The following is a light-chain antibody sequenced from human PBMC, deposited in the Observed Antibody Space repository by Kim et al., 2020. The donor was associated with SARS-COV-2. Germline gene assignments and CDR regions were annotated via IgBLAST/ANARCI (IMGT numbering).Light chain of an antibody. Sequence: PGERATLACRASQSINIDVAWYQQKPCRAPRLLIYDASKRVSGVPARFSGSGSEIDFALTINGLEPEDFAVYYCQQHATLPPALTFGGGTK. CDR3: QQHATLPPALT. CDR2: DAS. J-gene: IGKJ4*01. CDR1: QSINID. V-gene: IGKV3-11*01.